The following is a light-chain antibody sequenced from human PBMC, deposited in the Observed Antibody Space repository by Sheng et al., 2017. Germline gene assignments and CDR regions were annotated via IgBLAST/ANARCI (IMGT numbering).Light chain of an antibody. J-gene: IGLJ2*01. V-gene: IGLV2-14*03. CDR1: SSDVGSYNY. CDR3: SSYTSTSAYVV. CDR2: DVS. Sequence: QSALTQPASVSGSPGQSITISCTGSSSDVGSYNYVSWYQRHPGKALKVMIYDVSKRPSGVSIRFSGSESGNTASLTISGLQAGDEADYYCSSYTSTSAYVVFGGGTKLTVL.